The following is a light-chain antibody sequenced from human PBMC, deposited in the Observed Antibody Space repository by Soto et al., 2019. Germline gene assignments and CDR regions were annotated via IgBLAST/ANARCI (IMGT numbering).Light chain of an antibody. CDR1: QSVSTR. J-gene: IGKJ3*01. V-gene: IGKV3-15*01. Sequence: EIVMTQSPATLSASPGERATLSCRASQSVSTRLAWYRQKPGQAPRLLIYGASTSATGILARFSGSGSGTEVTLTINSLQSEDFAVYYCQQYKNWPHFTFGPGTTVDIK. CDR3: QQYKNWPHFT. CDR2: GAS.